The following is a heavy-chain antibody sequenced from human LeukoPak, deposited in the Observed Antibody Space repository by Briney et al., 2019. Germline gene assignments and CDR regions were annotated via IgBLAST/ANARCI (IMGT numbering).Heavy chain of an antibody. J-gene: IGHJ3*02. Sequence: SETLSLTCAVYGGSFSGYYWSWIRQPPGKGLEWIGEINHSGSTNYNPSLKSRVTISVDTSKNQFSLKLSSATAADTAVYYCATSLIYAFDIWGQGTMVTVSS. CDR3: ATSLIYAFDI. V-gene: IGHV4-34*01. CDR2: INHSGST. CDR1: GGSFSGYY. D-gene: IGHD3/OR15-3a*01.